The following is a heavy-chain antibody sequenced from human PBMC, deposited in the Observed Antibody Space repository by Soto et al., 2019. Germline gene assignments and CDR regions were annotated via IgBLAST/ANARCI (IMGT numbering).Heavy chain of an antibody. D-gene: IGHD2-15*01. CDR3: ARDRVVAATPWFDP. J-gene: IGHJ5*02. Sequence: QVQLVESGGGVVQPGRSLRLSCAASGFTFSSYAMHWVRQAPGKGLEWVAVISYDGSNKYYADSVKGRFTISRDNSKNTLYLQMNSLRAEDTAVYYCARDRVVAATPWFDPWGQGTLVTVSS. V-gene: IGHV3-30-3*01. CDR2: ISYDGSNK. CDR1: GFTFSSYA.